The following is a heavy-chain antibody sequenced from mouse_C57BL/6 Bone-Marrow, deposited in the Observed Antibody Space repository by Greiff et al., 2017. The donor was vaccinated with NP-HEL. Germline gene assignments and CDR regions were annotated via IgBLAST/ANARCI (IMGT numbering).Heavy chain of an antibody. CDR2: ISYDGSN. D-gene: IGHD1-1*01. V-gene: IGHV3-6*01. Sequence: EVQLQESGPGLVKPSQSLSLTCSVTGYSITSGYYWNWIRQFPGNKLEWMGYISYDGSNNYNPSLKNRISITRDTSKNQFFLKLNSVTTEDTATYYCARAYYGSSYDFDYWGQGTTLTVSS. J-gene: IGHJ2*01. CDR1: GYSITSGYY. CDR3: ARAYYGSSYDFDY.